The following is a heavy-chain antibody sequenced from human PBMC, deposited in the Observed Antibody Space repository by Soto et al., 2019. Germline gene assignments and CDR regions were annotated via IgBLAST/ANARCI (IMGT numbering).Heavy chain of an antibody. CDR2: IATAGDT. CDR1: RFAFISYD. Sequence: GGSLRLSCAASRFAFISYDIHWVRQATGKGLEWVSGIATAGDTYYSGSVKGRFTISRDNSENTLYLQMNSLRGEDTAVYYCVKGSLPDDYSYGLDVWGQGTTVTVSS. V-gene: IGHV3-13*04. CDR3: VKGSLPDDYSYGLDV. J-gene: IGHJ6*02.